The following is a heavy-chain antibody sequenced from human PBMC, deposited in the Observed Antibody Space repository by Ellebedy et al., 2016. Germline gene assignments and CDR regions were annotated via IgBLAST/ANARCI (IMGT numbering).Heavy chain of an antibody. CDR2: ISAYNGNT. J-gene: IGHJ5*02. D-gene: IGHD2-15*01. CDR1: GYTFSNYG. V-gene: IGHV1-18*01. CDR3: ARTTVVVVAALYGNWFDP. Sequence: ASVKVSCKASGYTFSNYGISWVRQAPGQGLEWMGWISAYNGNTNYAQKLQGRVTMTTDTSTSTAYMELRSLRSDDTAVYYCARTTVVVVAALYGNWFDPWGQGTLVTVSS.